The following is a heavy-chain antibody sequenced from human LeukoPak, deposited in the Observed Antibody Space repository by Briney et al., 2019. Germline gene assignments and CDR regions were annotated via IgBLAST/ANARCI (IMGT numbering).Heavy chain of an antibody. CDR1: GFTFDDYA. Sequence: PGRSLRLSCAASGFTFDDYAMHWVRQAPGKGLEWVSAISGSGGSTYYANSVKGRFTISRDNSKNTLYLQMNSLRAEDTAVYYCARHGLGVPEGYWGQGTLVTVSS. V-gene: IGHV3-23*01. CDR3: ARHGLGVPEGY. CDR2: ISGSGGST. D-gene: IGHD3-10*01. J-gene: IGHJ4*02.